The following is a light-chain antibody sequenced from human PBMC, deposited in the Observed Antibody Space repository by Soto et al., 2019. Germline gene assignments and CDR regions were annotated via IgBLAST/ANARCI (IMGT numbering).Light chain of an antibody. CDR1: TGAVTSDNS. J-gene: IGLJ1*01. CDR2: GVS. CDR3: LLYYATGHV. Sequence: QAVVTQEPSLTVSPGGTVTLTCASSTGAVTSDNSPNWFQQKPGQAPKTLIFGVSKKHSWTPARFFGSLLGDKAALTLSGVQPEDEADYYCLLYYATGHVFGTGTKLTVL. V-gene: IGLV7-43*01.